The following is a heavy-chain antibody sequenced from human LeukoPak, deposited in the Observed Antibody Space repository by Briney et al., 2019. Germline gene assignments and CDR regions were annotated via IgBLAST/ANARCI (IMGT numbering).Heavy chain of an antibody. CDR3: ARAGGPYGDYVDY. J-gene: IGHJ4*02. Sequence: SETLSLTCTVSGGSISSYYWSWIRQPPGKGLERIGYIYYSGSTNYNPPLKSRVTISVDTSKNQFSLKLSSVTAADPAVYYCARAGGPYGDYVDYWGQGTLVTVSS. CDR2: IYYSGST. CDR1: GGSISSYY. D-gene: IGHD4-17*01. V-gene: IGHV4-59*01.